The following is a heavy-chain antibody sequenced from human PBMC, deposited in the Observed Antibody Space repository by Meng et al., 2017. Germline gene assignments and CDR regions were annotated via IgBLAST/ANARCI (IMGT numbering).Heavy chain of an antibody. J-gene: IGHJ4*02. CDR3: ARDEDISAAGKLFGDY. CDR1: GYNFPDYY. D-gene: IGHD6-25*01. V-gene: IGHV1-2*06. Sequence: QLQRVTSGGGVKKPGASVKVPCKPSGYNFPDYYIHWVRRAPGQGLEWMGRINPKSGDTHYAQKFQARVTMTGDTSISTAYMELSGLRSDDTAMYYCARDEDISAAGKLFGDYWGQGTLVTVSS. CDR2: INPKSGDT.